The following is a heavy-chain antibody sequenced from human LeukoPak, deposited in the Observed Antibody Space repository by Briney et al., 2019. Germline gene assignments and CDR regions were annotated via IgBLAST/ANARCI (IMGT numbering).Heavy chain of an antibody. Sequence: PGGSLRLSCAASGFTFSSCVMHWVRQAPGKGLEWVAVISSDGSDKYYAESGKGRFTISRDNSKNQLYLQMNSLRAEDTAVYYCAKGVRGVIAYYFDYWGQGTLVTVSS. V-gene: IGHV3-30*18. D-gene: IGHD3-10*01. J-gene: IGHJ4*02. CDR2: ISSDGSDK. CDR1: GFTFSSCV. CDR3: AKGVRGVIAYYFDY.